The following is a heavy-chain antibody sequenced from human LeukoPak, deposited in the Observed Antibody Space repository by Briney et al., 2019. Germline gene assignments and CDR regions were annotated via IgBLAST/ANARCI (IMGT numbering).Heavy chain of an antibody. CDR3: ARTEALSQWLADWYFDL. V-gene: IGHV4-59*01. CDR1: GASITRYY. Sequence: SETLSLTCSVSGASITRYYWNWIRQSPGKGLEWIAYTYYSGTTNYNPSLKSRVTISVDTAKNQFSLKVSSVTAADTAVYYCARTEALSQWLADWYFDLWGRGTLVTVSS. J-gene: IGHJ2*01. D-gene: IGHD6-19*01. CDR2: TYYSGTT.